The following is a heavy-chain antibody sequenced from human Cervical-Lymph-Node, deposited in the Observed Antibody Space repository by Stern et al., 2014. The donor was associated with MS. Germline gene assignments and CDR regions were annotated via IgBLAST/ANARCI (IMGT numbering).Heavy chain of an antibody. Sequence: VQLVESGGGVVQPGRSLRLSCAASGFTFRSYGMHWVRQAPGQGLEWVAIIWYDGSKRYYADSVQGRFTISRDNSENTLYLQMNSLRAEDTAVYYCARDGGEAPAGAFDMWGQGTTVTVST. CDR3: ARDGGEAPAGAFDM. D-gene: IGHD2-21*01. CDR2: IWYDGSKR. CDR1: GFTFRSYG. J-gene: IGHJ3*02. V-gene: IGHV3-33*01.